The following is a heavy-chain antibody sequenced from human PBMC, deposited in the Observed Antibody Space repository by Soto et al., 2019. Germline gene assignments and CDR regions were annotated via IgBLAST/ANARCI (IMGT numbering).Heavy chain of an antibody. V-gene: IGHV1-58*01. CDR3: ARAPPTMLRGVILYYFDY. CDR2: IVVSIGNT. Sequence: SVKVSCKASGFTFSSSAVQWVRQARGQRLEWIGWIVVSIGNTNYAQKFQERVTITRDMSTSTAYMELSSLRSEDTAVYYCARAPPTMLRGVILYYFDYWGQGTMATVSS. J-gene: IGHJ4*02. CDR1: GFTFSSSA. D-gene: IGHD3-10*01.